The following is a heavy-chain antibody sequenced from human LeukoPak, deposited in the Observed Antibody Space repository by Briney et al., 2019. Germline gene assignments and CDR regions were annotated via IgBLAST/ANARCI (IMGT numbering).Heavy chain of an antibody. CDR1: GYSFTSYW. CDR2: IYPGDSDT. V-gene: IGHV5-51*01. J-gene: IGHJ4*02. Sequence: GESLKISCKGSGYSFTSYWIGWVRQMPGKGLEWMGIIYPGDSDTRYSPSFQGQVTISADKSISTAYLQWSSLKASDTAMYYCARSDSSGWYTMNPLDYWGQGTLVTVSS. CDR3: ARSDSSGWYTMNPLDY. D-gene: IGHD6-19*01.